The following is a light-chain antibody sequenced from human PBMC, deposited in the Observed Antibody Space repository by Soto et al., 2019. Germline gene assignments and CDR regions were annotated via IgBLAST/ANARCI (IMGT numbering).Light chain of an antibody. CDR2: AAS. V-gene: IGKV1-8*01. J-gene: IGKJ3*01. CDR3: QQYYSYPLFT. CDR1: QGISSY. Sequence: AIRMTQSPSSFSASTGDRVTITCRASQGISSYLAWYQQKPGKAPKLLIYAASTLQSGVPSRFSGSGSGTDFTLTISCLQSDDFATYYCQQYYSYPLFTLGPGTKVYIK.